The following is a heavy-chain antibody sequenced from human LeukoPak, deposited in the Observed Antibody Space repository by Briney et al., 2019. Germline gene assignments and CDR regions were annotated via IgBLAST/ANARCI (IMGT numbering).Heavy chain of an antibody. V-gene: IGHV4-38-2*01. CDR1: GYSISTGRY. CDR3: ARSLSTAGIDY. Sequence: PSETLSLTCAVSGYSISTGRYWGWIRQPPGKGLEWIGSIYHSGSTYYTPSLKSRATISVDTSKNQFSLNLRSVTAADTAVYYCARSLSTAGIDYWGQGTLVTVSS. CDR2: IYHSGST. J-gene: IGHJ4*02. D-gene: IGHD2-2*01.